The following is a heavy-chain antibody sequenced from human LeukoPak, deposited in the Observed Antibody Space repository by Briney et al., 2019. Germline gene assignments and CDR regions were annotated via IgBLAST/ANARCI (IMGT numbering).Heavy chain of an antibody. CDR2: MYYSGNT. D-gene: IGHD3-22*01. CDR3: ARQYFDRTGYYYFDY. J-gene: IGHJ4*02. CDR1: GDAITGSSYY. V-gene: IGHV4-39*01. Sequence: SETLSLTCTVSGDAITGSSYYWGWIRQSPGKGLEWIGSMYYSGNTYSNPSLESRVTMSADTSKNQFSLKLNPVSVADTAVYYCARQYFDRTGYYYFDYWGQGTLVIVSS.